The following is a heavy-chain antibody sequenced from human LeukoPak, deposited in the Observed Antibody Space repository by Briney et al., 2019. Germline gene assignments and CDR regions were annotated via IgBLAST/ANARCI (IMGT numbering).Heavy chain of an antibody. CDR1: GFTFSSYV. D-gene: IGHD3-22*01. J-gene: IGHJ3*02. CDR2: IWYDGGNK. CDR3: AGVSRGDGSGYYFGRDAFDI. Sequence: GGSLRLSCAASGFTFSSYVMHWVRQAPGKGLEWVAVIWYDGGNKYYADSVKGRFTISRDNSKNTLYLQMNSLRAEDTAVYYCAGVSRGDGSGYYFGRDAFDIWGQGTMVTVSS. V-gene: IGHV3-33*01.